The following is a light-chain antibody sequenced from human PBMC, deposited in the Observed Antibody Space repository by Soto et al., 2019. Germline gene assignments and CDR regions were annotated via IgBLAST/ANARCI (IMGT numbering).Light chain of an antibody. CDR3: QQYDSYPYT. CDR1: QNIGNW. CDR2: GAS. J-gene: IGKJ2*01. Sequence: DIQMTQSPSTLSASVGDRVTIKCRASQNIGNWLAWYQQRPGKAPNLLIYGASSLQTGVPTRFSGSGFGTEFTLIISSRQTDDFATYYCQQYDSYPYTFGQGTKLEMK. V-gene: IGKV1-5*01.